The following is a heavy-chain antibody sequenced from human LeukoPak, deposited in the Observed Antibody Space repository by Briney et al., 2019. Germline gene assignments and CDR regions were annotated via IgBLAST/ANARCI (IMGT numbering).Heavy chain of an antibody. Sequence: GGSLRLSCAASGFTFSSYSMNWVRQAPGKGLEWVSYISSSSYIYYADSVKGRFTISRDNAKNSLYLQMNSLRAEDTAVYYCARDQDIVVVPAAARPWGQGTLVTVSS. CDR2: ISSSSYI. CDR3: ARDQDIVVVPAAARP. J-gene: IGHJ5*02. CDR1: GFTFSSYS. D-gene: IGHD2-2*01. V-gene: IGHV3-21*01.